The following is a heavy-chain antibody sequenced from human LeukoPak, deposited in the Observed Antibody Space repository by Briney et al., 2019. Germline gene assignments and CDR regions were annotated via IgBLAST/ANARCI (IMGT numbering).Heavy chain of an antibody. D-gene: IGHD6-6*01. Sequence: ASVKVSCKTSGYTFTSYYMRWVRQAPGQGLEWMGIINPSGGSTSYAQKFQGRVTMTRDTSTSTVYMDLSSLRSEDTAVYYCARDGNGGSSPAGYWGQGTLVTVS. CDR3: ARDGNGGSSPAGY. CDR1: GYTFTSYY. V-gene: IGHV1-46*01. J-gene: IGHJ4*02. CDR2: INPSGGST.